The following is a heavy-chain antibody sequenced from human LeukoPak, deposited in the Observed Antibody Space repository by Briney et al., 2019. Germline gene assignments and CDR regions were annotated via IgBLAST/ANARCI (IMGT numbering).Heavy chain of an antibody. CDR3: ASSPYYYGSGSPPSGMDV. V-gene: IGHV3-21*01. J-gene: IGHJ6*04. CDR1: GFTFSSYS. D-gene: IGHD3-10*01. CDR2: ISSSGSYI. Sequence: GGSLRLSCAASGFTFSSYSMNWVRQAPGKGLEWVSSISSSGSYIYYADSVKGRFTISRDNAKNSLSLQMNSLRAEDTAVYYCASSPYYYGSGSPPSGMDVWGKGTTVTVSS.